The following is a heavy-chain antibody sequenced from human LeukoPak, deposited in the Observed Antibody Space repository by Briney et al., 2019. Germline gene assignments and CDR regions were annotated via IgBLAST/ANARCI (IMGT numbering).Heavy chain of an antibody. CDR2: ISYDGSNK. V-gene: IGHV3-30*18. CDR3: ANGCLEGVGGDCYPDY. J-gene: IGHJ4*02. Sequence: GGSLRLSCAVSGFTFSSYGMHWVRQAPGKGLEWVAVISYDGSNKYYADSVKGRFTISRDNSKNTLYLQMNSLRAEDTAVYYCANGCLEGVGGDCYPDYWGQGTLVTVSS. D-gene: IGHD2-21*02. CDR1: GFTFSSYG.